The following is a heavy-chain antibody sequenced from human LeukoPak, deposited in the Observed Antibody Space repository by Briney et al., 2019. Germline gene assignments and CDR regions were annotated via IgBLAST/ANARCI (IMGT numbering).Heavy chain of an antibody. CDR2: INPSGGSA. J-gene: IGHJ4*02. CDR1: GYTFTRYY. V-gene: IGHV1-46*01. D-gene: IGHD5-18*01. Sequence: GASVKVSCKASGYTFTRYYMHWVRQAPGHGLEWMGIINPSGGSAIYAQKFRGRVTMTRDTSTSTVYMELSSLRSEDTAVYYCATAGYSQFFDYWGQGTLVTVSS. CDR3: ATAGYSQFFDY.